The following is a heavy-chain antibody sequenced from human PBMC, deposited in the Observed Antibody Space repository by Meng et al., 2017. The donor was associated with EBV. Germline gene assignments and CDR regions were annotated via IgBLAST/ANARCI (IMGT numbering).Heavy chain of an antibody. J-gene: IGHJ4*02. V-gene: IGHV2-5*02. CDR1: GFSLSTRGVG. Sequence: QITLKESCPTLVKPTQTLTLTFTLSGFSLSTRGVGVGWIRQPPGKALEWLALIYWDDDKRYSPSLKSRLTITKDTSKNQVVLTMTNMDPVDAATYYCAHIIAARPFDYWGQGTLVTVSS. D-gene: IGHD6-6*01. CDR3: AHIIAARPFDY. CDR2: IYWDDDK.